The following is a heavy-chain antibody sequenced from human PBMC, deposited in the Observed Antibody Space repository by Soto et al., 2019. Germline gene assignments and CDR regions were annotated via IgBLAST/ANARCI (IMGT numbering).Heavy chain of an antibody. CDR2: IWYDGSNK. CDR1: GFTFSSYG. CDR3: ARDRAQYNWKSLGYYYYYMDV. Sequence: EGSLRLSCAASGFTFSSYGVHWVRQAPGKGLEWVAVIWYDGSNKYYADSVKGRFTISRDNSKNTLYLQMNSLRAEDTAVYYCARDRAQYNWKSLGYYYYYMDVWGKGTTVTVSS. V-gene: IGHV3-33*01. J-gene: IGHJ6*03. D-gene: IGHD1-1*01.